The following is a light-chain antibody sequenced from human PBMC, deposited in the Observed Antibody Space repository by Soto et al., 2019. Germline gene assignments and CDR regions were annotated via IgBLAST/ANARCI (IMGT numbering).Light chain of an antibody. J-gene: IGLJ2*01. CDR1: KY. CDR3: QAWDSSTVV. CDR2: QDT. Sequence: SYELTQPPSVSVSPGQTASITCSGHKYACWYQQKSGQSPVLVIYQDTKRPSGIPERFSGSNPGNTATLTISGTQAMDEADYYCQAWDSSTVVFGGGTKLTVL. V-gene: IGLV3-1*01.